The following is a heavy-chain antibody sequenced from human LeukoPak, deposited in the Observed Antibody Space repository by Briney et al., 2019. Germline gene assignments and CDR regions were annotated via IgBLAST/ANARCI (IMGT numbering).Heavy chain of an antibody. J-gene: IGHJ4*02. CDR1: GGSISSGSYY. V-gene: IGHV4-61*02. Sequence: SQTLSLTCTVSGGSISSGSYYWSWIRQPAGKGLEWIGRIYTSGSTNYNPSLKSRVTISVDTSKNQFSLKLSSVTAADTAVYYCARRSISITIFGVVIHSYFDYWGQGTLVTVSS. CDR3: ARRSISITIFGVVIHSYFDY. CDR2: IYTSGST. D-gene: IGHD3-3*01.